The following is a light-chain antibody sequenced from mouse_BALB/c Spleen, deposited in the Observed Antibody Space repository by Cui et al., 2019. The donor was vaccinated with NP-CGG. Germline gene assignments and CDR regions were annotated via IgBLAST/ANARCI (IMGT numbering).Light chain of an antibody. Sequence: QAVLTQESALTTSPGETVTLTRRSSTGAVTTSNYANWVQEKPDHLFTGLIGGTNNRAPGVPARFSGSLIGDKAALTITGAQTEDEATYFCALWYSNHWVFGGGTKLTVL. J-gene: IGLJ1*01. CDR1: TGAVTTSNY. V-gene: IGLV1*01. CDR2: GTN. CDR3: ALWYSNHWV.